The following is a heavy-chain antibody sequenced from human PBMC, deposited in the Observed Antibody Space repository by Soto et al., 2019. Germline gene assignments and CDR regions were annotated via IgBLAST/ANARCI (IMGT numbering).Heavy chain of an antibody. Sequence: QILLQESGPGLVKPSETLSLICAVSGASVNSPPYSWTWVRQPPGKGLEWIGYVHNSGSTKYDPSFQSRVSISLDTSKKHCSLRLPSVTAADAAVYYCLAADYGGIVAYLGQGTLVSVSS. D-gene: IGHD4-17*01. J-gene: IGHJ4*02. V-gene: IGHV4-61*03. CDR2: VHNSGST. CDR1: GASVNSPPYS. CDR3: LAADYGGIVAY.